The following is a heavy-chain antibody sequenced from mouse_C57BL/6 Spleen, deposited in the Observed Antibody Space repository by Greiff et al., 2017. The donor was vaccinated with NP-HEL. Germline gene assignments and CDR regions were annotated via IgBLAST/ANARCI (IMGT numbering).Heavy chain of an antibody. Sequence: EVQRVESGGGLVKPGGSLKLSCAASGFTFSDYGMHWVRQAPEKGLEWVAYISSGSSTIYYADTVKGRFTISRDNAKNTLFLQMTSLRSEDTAMYYCATPSFPAWFAYWGQRTLVTVSA. V-gene: IGHV5-17*01. CDR3: ATPSFPAWFAY. CDR1: GFTFSDYG. D-gene: IGHD6-1*01. CDR2: ISSGSSTI. J-gene: IGHJ3*01.